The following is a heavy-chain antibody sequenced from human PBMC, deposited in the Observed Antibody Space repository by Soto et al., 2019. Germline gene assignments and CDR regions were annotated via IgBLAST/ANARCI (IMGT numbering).Heavy chain of an antibody. V-gene: IGHV4-4*09. CDR1: GGSLTGQH. CDR2: SDNSGIA. D-gene: IGHD4-17*01. J-gene: IGHJ4*02. CDR3: ASYIEGNGGRGS. Sequence: QVQLQESGPGLVKPSETLSLTCAVSGGSLTGQHWSWIRQPPGKGLEWIDQSDNSGIARYNPSLQRRVVISRDTYKNHFALRLSSVTGADTAVYYCASYIEGNGGRGSWGQGHLVTVSS.